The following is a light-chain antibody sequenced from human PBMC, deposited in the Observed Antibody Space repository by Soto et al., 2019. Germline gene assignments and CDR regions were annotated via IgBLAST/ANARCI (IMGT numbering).Light chain of an antibody. V-gene: IGKV3-20*01. CDR3: QQYDTSPWT. J-gene: IGKJ1*01. CDR1: QSVSSSY. CDR2: AAS. Sequence: EIVLTQSPGTLSLSPGERATLSCRASQSVSSSYLAWYQQKPGQAPRLFIYAASIRATGIPDRFSGSGSGTDFTLTISRLEPEDFAVYYCQQYDTSPWTFGQGTKVEIK.